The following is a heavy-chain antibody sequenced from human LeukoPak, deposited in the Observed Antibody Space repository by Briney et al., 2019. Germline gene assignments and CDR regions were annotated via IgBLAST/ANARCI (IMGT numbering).Heavy chain of an antibody. D-gene: IGHD3-3*01. CDR1: GFTFSSYA. CDR3: AKLVPSDDFWSGYLGWFDP. V-gene: IGHV3-23*01. CDR2: ISGSGGST. J-gene: IGHJ5*02. Sequence: GGSLRLSCAASGFTFSSYAMSWVRQAPGKGLEWVSAISGSGGSTYYADSVKGRFTISRDNSKNTLYLQMNSLRAEDTAVYYCAKLVPSDDFWSGYLGWFDPWGQGTLVTVSS.